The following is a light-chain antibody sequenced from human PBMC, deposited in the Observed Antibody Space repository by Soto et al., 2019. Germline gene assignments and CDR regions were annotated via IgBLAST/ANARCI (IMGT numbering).Light chain of an antibody. V-gene: IGKV3-11*01. CDR2: HAS. J-gene: IGKJ4*01. Sequence: EIVLTQFPATLSLSPGERATLSCRASQSVGSYLAWYQQKPGQAPRLLIYHASNSATGIPGRFSGSGSGTDFTLTISSLEPEDFAVYYCQQRSNWPPLTFGGGTRVEIK. CDR3: QQRSNWPPLT. CDR1: QSVGSY.